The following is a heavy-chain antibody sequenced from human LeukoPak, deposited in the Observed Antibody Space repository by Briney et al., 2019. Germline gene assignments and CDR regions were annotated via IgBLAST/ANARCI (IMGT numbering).Heavy chain of an antibody. J-gene: IGHJ4*02. D-gene: IGHD2-15*01. CDR2: IDWDDDK. CDR1: GFSLSTSGMR. V-gene: IGHV2-70*04. Sequence: GSGPTLVNPTQTLTLTCTFSGFSLSTSGMRVSWIRQPPGEALEWLARIDWDDDKFYSTSLKTRLTISKDTSKNQVVLTMTNMGPVDTATYYCARMTPYCSGGSCHFDYWGQGTLVTVSS. CDR3: ARMTPYCSGGSCHFDY.